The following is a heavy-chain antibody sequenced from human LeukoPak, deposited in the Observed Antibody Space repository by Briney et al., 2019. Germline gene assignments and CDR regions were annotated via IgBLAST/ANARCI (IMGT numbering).Heavy chain of an antibody. CDR3: ARDDSGWPDY. CDR2: ISYDGVNK. J-gene: IGHJ4*02. CDR1: GFPFSNYA. D-gene: IGHD6-19*01. Sequence: GGSLRLSCAASGFPFSNYAIHWVRQAPGRGLEWLAVISYDGVNKYYADYVKGRFTLSRDNSRNTVFLQMNSLRAEDTAVYYCARDDSGWPDYWGQGTLVTVSS. V-gene: IGHV3-30-3*01.